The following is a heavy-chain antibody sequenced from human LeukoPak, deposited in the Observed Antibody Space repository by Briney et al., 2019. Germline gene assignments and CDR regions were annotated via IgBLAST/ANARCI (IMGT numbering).Heavy chain of an antibody. CDR1: GGSFSGYY. CDR2: IYTSGST. V-gene: IGHV4-59*10. J-gene: IGHJ5*02. CDR3: ARDPSSGWYSQWFDP. D-gene: IGHD6-19*01. Sequence: SETLSLTCAVYGGSFSGYYWSWIRQPPGKGLEWIGRIYTSGSTNYNPSLKSRVTMSVDTSKNQFSLKLSSVTAADTAVYYCARDPSSGWYSQWFDPWGQGTLVTVSS.